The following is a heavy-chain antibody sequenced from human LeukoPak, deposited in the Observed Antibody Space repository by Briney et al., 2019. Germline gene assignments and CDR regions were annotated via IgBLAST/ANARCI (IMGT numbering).Heavy chain of an antibody. J-gene: IGHJ4*02. D-gene: IGHD6-19*01. V-gene: IGHV4-59*01. CDR3: ASGVDSGYISVLLGY. Sequence: SETLSLTGTVSGGSISSYYWSWIRQPPGKGLEWIGYIYYSRSTNYNPSLKSRVTISVNTSKNQFSLKLSSVTAADTAVYYCASGVDSGYISVLLGYWGQGTLVTVSS. CDR1: GGSISSYY. CDR2: IYYSRST.